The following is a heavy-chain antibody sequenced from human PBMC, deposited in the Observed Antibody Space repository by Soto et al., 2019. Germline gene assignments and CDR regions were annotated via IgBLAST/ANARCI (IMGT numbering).Heavy chain of an antibody. Sequence: GGSLRLSCAASGFTFSNAWMSWVRQAPGKGLEWVGRIKSKTDGGTTDYAAPVKGRFTISRDDSKNTLYLQMNSLKTEDTAVYYCTMRATDIVVVPAAAGMDVWGQGTTVTVSS. CDR3: TMRATDIVVVPAAAGMDV. D-gene: IGHD2-2*01. CDR1: GFTFSNAW. J-gene: IGHJ6*02. CDR2: IKSKTDGGTT. V-gene: IGHV3-15*01.